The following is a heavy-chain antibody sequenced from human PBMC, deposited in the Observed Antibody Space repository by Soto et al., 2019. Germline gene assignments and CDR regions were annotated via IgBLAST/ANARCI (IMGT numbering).Heavy chain of an antibody. J-gene: IGHJ3*02. CDR1: GYTFTSYY. CDR2: INPSGGST. D-gene: IGHD2-21*02. Sequence: GASVKVSCKASGYTFTSYYMHWVRQAPGQGLEWMGIINPSGGSTSYAQKFQGRVTMTEDTSTDTAYMELSSLRSEDTAVYYCATGVAYCGGDCYSIDAFDIWGQGTMVTVS. CDR3: ATGVAYCGGDCYSIDAFDI. V-gene: IGHV1-46*01.